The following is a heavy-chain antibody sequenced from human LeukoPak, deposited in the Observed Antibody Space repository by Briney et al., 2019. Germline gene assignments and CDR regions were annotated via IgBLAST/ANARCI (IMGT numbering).Heavy chain of an antibody. CDR2: INHSGST. Sequence: PSETLSLTCAVFGGSFSDYYWTWIRQPPGKGLEWIGEINHSGSTNYNPSLKGRVTISVDTSKNQFSLKLSSVTAADTAVYYCASRAPVRGYDFFDYWGQGTLVTVSS. D-gene: IGHD5-12*01. J-gene: IGHJ4*02. CDR3: ASRAPVRGYDFFDY. CDR1: GGSFSDYY. V-gene: IGHV4-34*01.